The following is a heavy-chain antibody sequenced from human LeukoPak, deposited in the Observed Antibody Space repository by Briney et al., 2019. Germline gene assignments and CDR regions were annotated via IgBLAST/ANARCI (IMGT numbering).Heavy chain of an antibody. CDR3: AREGNYYDSPQPL. V-gene: IGHV4-34*01. CDR2: INHSGST. CDR1: GGTFSGYY. J-gene: IGHJ4*02. Sequence: SETLTLTCAAYGGTFSGYYWSWIRQLPGKGLEWIGEINHSGSTNYNPSLKSRVTILVDTSKNQFSLKLSSVTAADTAVYYCAREGNYYDSPQPLWGQGTLVTVSS. D-gene: IGHD3-22*01.